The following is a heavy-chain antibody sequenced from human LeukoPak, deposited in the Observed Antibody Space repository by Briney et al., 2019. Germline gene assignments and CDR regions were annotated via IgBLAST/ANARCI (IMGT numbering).Heavy chain of an antibody. CDR3: ASLYCSSTSCYGWFDP. Sequence: SETLSLTCAVYGGSFGGYYWSWIRQPPGKGLECIGEINHSGSTNYNPSLKSRVTISVDTSKNQFSLKLSSVTAADTAVYYCASLYCSSTSCYGWFDPWGQGTLVTVPS. V-gene: IGHV4-34*01. CDR1: GGSFGGYY. CDR2: INHSGST. J-gene: IGHJ5*02. D-gene: IGHD2-2*01.